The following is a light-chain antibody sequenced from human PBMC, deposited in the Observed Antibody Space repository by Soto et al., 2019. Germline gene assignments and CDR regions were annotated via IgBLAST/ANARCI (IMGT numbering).Light chain of an antibody. CDR1: QSVSSY. CDR3: QQRSNWPPYT. J-gene: IGKJ2*01. V-gene: IGKV3-11*01. Sequence: EIVLTQSPATLSLSPGERATLSCRASQSVSSYFAWYQQKPGQAPRLLIYDASNRATGIAPRCSGSGSGTDFTLTISSLEPEDFAVYYCQQRSNWPPYTFGKGTKLEIK. CDR2: DAS.